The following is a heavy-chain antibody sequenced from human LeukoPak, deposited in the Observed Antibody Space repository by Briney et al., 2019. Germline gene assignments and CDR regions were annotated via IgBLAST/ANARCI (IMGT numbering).Heavy chain of an antibody. CDR2: ISNSGANI. Sequence: GGSLRLSCAASGFTFNNYAMNWVRQAPGKGLEWVSHISNSGANIYYADSVKGRFTISRDNSKNTLYLQIKSLRAEDTAVYYCARSFRSVVVGEFDYWGQGTLVTVSS. V-gene: IGHV3-23*01. J-gene: IGHJ4*02. D-gene: IGHD2-21*01. CDR1: GFTFNNYA. CDR3: ARSFRSVVVGEFDY.